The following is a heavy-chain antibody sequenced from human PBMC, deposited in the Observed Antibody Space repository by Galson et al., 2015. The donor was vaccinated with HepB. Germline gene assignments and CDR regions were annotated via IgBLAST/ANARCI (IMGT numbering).Heavy chain of an antibody. CDR2: ISYDGSNK. CDR3: GDLGDY. V-gene: IGHV3-30-3*01. Sequence: SLRLSCAASGFTFSSYAMHWVRQAPGKGLEWVAVISYDGSNKYYADSVKGRFTISRDNSKNTLYLQMNSLRAEDTAVYYCGDLGDYWGQGTLVTVSS. J-gene: IGHJ4*02. D-gene: IGHD4-17*01. CDR1: GFTFSSYA.